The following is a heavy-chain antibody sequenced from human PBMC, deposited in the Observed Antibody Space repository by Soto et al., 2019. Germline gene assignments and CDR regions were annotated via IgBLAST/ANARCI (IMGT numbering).Heavy chain of an antibody. Sequence: EVQLVESGGGLVRPGGSLRLSCAASAFTFSYYWMHWVRQAPGKGLVWVSRIHSDGSSTTYADFVKGRFIISRDNAWNTVDLQMNSVRVEDTAVYYCARGDRGAFDLWGQGTVVTVSS. V-gene: IGHV3-74*01. CDR2: IHSDGSST. CDR1: AFTFSYYW. J-gene: IGHJ3*01. D-gene: IGHD1-26*01. CDR3: ARGDRGAFDL.